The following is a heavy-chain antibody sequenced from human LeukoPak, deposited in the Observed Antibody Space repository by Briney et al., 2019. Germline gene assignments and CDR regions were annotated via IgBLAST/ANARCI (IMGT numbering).Heavy chain of an antibody. Sequence: GGSLRLSCAASGFTFSSYEMNWVRQAPGKGLEWVSYISSSGSTIYYADSVMGQFTISRDNAKNSLYLQMNSLRAEDTAVYYCARDGDYAYGMDVWGQGTTVTVSS. D-gene: IGHD4-17*01. CDR3: ARDGDYAYGMDV. V-gene: IGHV3-48*03. J-gene: IGHJ6*02. CDR1: GFTFSSYE. CDR2: ISSSGSTI.